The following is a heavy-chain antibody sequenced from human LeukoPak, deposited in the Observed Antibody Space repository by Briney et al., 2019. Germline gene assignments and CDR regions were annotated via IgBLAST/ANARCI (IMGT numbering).Heavy chain of an antibody. CDR3: ARVRYRLAETYIDY. J-gene: IGHJ4*02. Sequence: SSVKVSCKASGYIFTGYYMHWVRQAPGQGLEWMGWINPNSGDTNYAQKFQGRVTMTRDTSISTAYMELSRLRSDDTAVYYCARVRYRLAETYIDYWGQGTLVTVSS. V-gene: IGHV1-2*02. CDR2: INPNSGDT. CDR1: GYIFTGYY. D-gene: IGHD3-16*01.